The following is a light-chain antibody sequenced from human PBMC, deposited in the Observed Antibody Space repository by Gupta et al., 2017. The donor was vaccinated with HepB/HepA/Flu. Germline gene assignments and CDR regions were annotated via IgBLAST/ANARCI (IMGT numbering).Light chain of an antibody. J-gene: IGLJ3*02. CDR2: EDD. CDR3: GTWASSLSAGV. Sequence: QSVLTPPPSVSAAPGQKVTISCSGSSSNIGGHYVSWYQQVPGTAPKLLIYEDDKRPSGIPDRFSASRSGTSATLGITGLQTGDEADYYCGTWASSLSAGVFGGGTKLTVL. V-gene: IGLV1-51*02. CDR1: SSNIGGHY.